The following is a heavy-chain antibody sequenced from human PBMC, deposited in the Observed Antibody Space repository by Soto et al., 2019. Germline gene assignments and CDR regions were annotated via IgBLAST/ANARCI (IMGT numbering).Heavy chain of an antibody. CDR2: ISAYNGNT. V-gene: IGHV1-18*04. J-gene: IGHJ6*02. D-gene: IGHD3-3*01. CDR3: ARDSTWGNYDFWSGYYVPYGMDV. CDR1: GYTFTSYG. Sequence: ASVKVSCKASGYTFTSYGISWVRQAPGQGLEWMGWISAYNGNTNYAQKLQGRVAMTTDTSTSTAYMELRSLRSDDTAVYYCARDSTWGNYDFWSGYYVPYGMDVWGQGTTVTVSS.